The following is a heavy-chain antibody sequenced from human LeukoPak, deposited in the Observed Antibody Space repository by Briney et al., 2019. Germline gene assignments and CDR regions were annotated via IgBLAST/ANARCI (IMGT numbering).Heavy chain of an antibody. CDR2: IYRGGST. Sequence: GGSLRLSCAASGFTVSSNYMIWVRQAPGKGLEWVSVIYRGGSTYYADSVKGRFTISRDNSKNTLYLQMNSLRAEDTAVYYCAKGHDTESYYYGMDVWGQGTTVTVSS. V-gene: IGHV3-53*01. J-gene: IGHJ6*02. CDR1: GFTVSSNY. CDR3: AKGHDTESYYYGMDV. D-gene: IGHD3-9*01.